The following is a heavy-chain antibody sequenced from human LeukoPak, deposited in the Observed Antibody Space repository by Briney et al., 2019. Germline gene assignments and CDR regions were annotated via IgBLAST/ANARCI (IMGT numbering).Heavy chain of an antibody. Sequence: PSETLSLTCTVSGASISSSSYYWGWIRQPPGKGLEWIGSIYYSGSPYNPSLKSRVTISVYTSKKQFSLNLSSVTAADTAVYYCARHVLRRGPWFFEYWGQGTLVTVSS. CDR2: IYYSGSP. D-gene: IGHD4-17*01. CDR3: ARHVLRRGPWFFEY. V-gene: IGHV4-39*01. CDR1: GASISSSSYY. J-gene: IGHJ4*02.